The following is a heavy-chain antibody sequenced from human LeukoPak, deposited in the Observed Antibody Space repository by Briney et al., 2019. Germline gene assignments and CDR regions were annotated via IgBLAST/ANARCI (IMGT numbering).Heavy chain of an antibody. J-gene: IGHJ3*02. CDR1: GGSFSGYY. V-gene: IGHV4-34*01. D-gene: IGHD6-13*01. Sequence: PSETLSLTCAVYGGSFSGYYWSWIRQPPGKGLEWIGEINHSGSTNYNPSLKSRVTISVDTSKNQFSLKLSSVTAADTAVYYCARGDSSWYQRDGAFDIWGQGTMVTVSS. CDR2: INHSGST. CDR3: ARGDSSWYQRDGAFDI.